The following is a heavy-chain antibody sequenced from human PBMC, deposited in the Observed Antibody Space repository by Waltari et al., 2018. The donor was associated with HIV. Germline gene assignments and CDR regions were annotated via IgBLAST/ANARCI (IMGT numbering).Heavy chain of an antibody. J-gene: IGHJ6*02. CDR1: GFTFSSYA. Sequence: EVQLLESGGGLVQPGGSLRLSCAASGFTFSSYAMSWVRQAPGKGREWVSAISGSGGSTYYADSVKGRFTISRDNSKNTLYLQMNSLRAEDTAVYYCAKGDYYDSSGYFGVDVWGQGTTVTVSS. CDR2: ISGSGGST. CDR3: AKGDYYDSSGYFGVDV. V-gene: IGHV3-23*01. D-gene: IGHD3-22*01.